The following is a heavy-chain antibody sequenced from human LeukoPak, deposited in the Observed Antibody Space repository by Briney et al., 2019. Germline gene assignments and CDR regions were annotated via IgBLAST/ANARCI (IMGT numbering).Heavy chain of an antibody. CDR1: GGSISSYY. D-gene: IGHD2-8*01. CDR3: VRVSGYCTDGVCRFDY. V-gene: IGHV4-59*01. J-gene: IGHJ4*02. Sequence: PSETLSLTCTVSGGSISSYYWSWIRQPPGKGLEWIEYIYYSGSTNYNPSLKSRVTISVDTSKNQFSLKLSSVTAADTAVYYCVRVSGYCTDGVCRFDYWGQGTLVTVSS. CDR2: IYYSGST.